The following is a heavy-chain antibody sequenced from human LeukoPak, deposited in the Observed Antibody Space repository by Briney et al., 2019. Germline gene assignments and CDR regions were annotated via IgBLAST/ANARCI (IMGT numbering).Heavy chain of an antibody. D-gene: IGHD2-21*02. Sequence: GGSLRLSCAASGFTFSTYAMGWVRQAPGEGLEWVSSIKGGGGDPFYADSVRGRFTISRDKSKNTLYLQLNSLRPEDTAVYFCAQGGHDFNPFYYWGQGTLVTVSS. CDR3: AQGGHDFNPFYY. J-gene: IGHJ4*02. CDR1: GFTFSTYA. CDR2: IKGGGGDP. V-gene: IGHV3-23*01.